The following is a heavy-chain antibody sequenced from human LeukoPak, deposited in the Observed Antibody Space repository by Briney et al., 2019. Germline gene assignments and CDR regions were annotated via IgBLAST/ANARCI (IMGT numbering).Heavy chain of an antibody. J-gene: IGHJ4*02. CDR3: TTDSHY. CDR2: IKSKTDSGTT. V-gene: IGHV3-15*01. Sequence: GGSLRLSCAASGFSFSSYGISWVRQAPGKGLEWVGRIKSKTDSGTTDYAAPVKGRFTISRDDSKNTLYLQMNSLKIDDTAVYYCTTDSHYWGQGTLVTVSS. CDR1: GFSFSSYG.